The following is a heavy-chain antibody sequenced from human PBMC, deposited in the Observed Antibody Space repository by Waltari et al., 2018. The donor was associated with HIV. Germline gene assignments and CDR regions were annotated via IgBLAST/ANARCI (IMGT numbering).Heavy chain of an antibody. V-gene: IGHV1-24*01. Sequence: QFQLVQSGAEVKKHGASGKVSCKVSGHTITELSMHWARPAPGNGLEWMGGFDPEDSETIHAQKFQGRVTMTEDTSTDTAYMELSSLRSEDTAVYYCAPIRDGYNQYYFDYWGQGTLVTVSS. J-gene: IGHJ4*02. D-gene: IGHD5-12*01. CDR2: FDPEDSET. CDR3: APIRDGYNQYYFDY. CDR1: GHTITELS.